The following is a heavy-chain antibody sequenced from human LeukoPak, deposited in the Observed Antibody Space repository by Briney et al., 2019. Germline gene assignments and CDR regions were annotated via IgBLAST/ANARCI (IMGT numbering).Heavy chain of an antibody. V-gene: IGHV4-59*01. D-gene: IGHD1-26*01. CDR3: ARLVGVRLPAVV. J-gene: IGHJ6*02. CDR1: GDSISSYY. CDR2: ISYSGDT. Sequence: SETLSLTCTVSGDSISSYYWSWIRQPSGKGLEWIGYISYSGDTNYNPSLKSRVTMSVDTSKKQFSLTLSSVTAADTAVYYCARLVGVRLPAVVWGQGTTVTVSS.